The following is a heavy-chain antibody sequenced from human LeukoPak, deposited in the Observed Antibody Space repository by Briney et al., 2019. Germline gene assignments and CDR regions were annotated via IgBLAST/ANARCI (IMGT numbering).Heavy chain of an antibody. D-gene: IGHD5-18*01. CDR3: AASGYGYGGDYFDY. V-gene: IGHV1-58*02. CDR2: IVVGSGNT. Sequence: ASVKVSCKASGFTFTSSAMQWVRQARGQRLEWIGWIVVGSGNTNYAQKFQERVTITRDMSTSTAYMELSSLRSEDTAVYYCAASGYGYGGDYFDYWGQGTLVTVSS. J-gene: IGHJ4*02. CDR1: GFTFTSSA.